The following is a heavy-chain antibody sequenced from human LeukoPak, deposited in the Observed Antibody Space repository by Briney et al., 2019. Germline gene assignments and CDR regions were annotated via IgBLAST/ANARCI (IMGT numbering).Heavy chain of an antibody. Sequence: SETLSLTCTVSGGSISSYYWSWIRQPPGKGLKWIGYIYYSGSTNYNPSLKSRVTISVDTSKNQFSLTLSSVTAADTAVYYCARXXGWTAXXAFDIWGQGTMVTVPS. CDR3: ARXXGWTAXXAFDI. V-gene: IGHV4-59*01. CDR1: GGSISSYY. CDR2: IYYSGST. J-gene: IGHJ3*02. D-gene: IGHD5-18*01.